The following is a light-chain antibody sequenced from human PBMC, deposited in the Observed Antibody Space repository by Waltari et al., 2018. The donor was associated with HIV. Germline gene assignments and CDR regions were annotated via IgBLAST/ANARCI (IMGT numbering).Light chain of an antibody. CDR2: DVS. V-gene: IGLV2-14*01. CDR1: SSDIGTYNY. CDR3: SSYTSSSTPVV. J-gene: IGLJ2*01. Sequence: QSALTQPASGSGSPGQSITISCTGTSSDIGTYNYVSWYQQHPGKAPKLMIYDVSNRPSGVSNRFSGSKSGNTASLTISGLQAEDEADYYCSSYTSSSTPVVFGGGTKLTVL.